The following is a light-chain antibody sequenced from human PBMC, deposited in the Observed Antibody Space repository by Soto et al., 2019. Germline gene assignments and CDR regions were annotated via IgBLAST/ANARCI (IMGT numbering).Light chain of an antibody. CDR1: NIGGKS. CDR2: DDS. V-gene: IGLV3-21*02. CDR3: SSYAGSSNV. J-gene: IGLJ1*01. Sequence: SYELTQPPSVSVAPGQTARITCGENNIGGKSVHWYQQKPGQAPVLVVHDDSDRPSGIPERFSGSNSGNTATLTISRVEAGDEADYYCSSYAGSSNVFGTGTKLTVL.